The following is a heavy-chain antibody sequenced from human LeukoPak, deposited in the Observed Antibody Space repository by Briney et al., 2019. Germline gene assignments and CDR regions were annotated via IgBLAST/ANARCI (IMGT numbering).Heavy chain of an antibody. CDR1: GFTFNNYA. Sequence: QAGGSLRLSCAASGFTFNNYAMSWVRQAPGKALEWVSAISGSGSSTYYADSVKGRFTISRDNSKNALYLQMTSLRVDDTAVYYCAKDPPRYTNSLPHYFDYWGQGTLVTVSS. V-gene: IGHV3-23*01. CDR2: ISGSGSST. D-gene: IGHD6-6*01. J-gene: IGHJ4*02. CDR3: AKDPPRYTNSLPHYFDY.